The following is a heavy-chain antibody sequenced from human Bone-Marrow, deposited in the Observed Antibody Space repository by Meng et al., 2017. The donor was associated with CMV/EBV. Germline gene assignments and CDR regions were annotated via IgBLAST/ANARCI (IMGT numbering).Heavy chain of an antibody. J-gene: IGHJ4*02. D-gene: IGHD4-17*01. CDR1: GFTFSSYG. V-gene: IGHV3-30*02. Sequence: GGSLRLSCAASGFTFSSYGIRWVRQAPGKGLEWVTFIRYDASNKYYADSVKGRFTISRDNSKSTLYLQMDSLRAEDTAVYYCARDHPSATTVTTLSAHWGQGTLVTVSS. CDR3: ARDHPSATTVTTLSAH. CDR2: IRYDASNK.